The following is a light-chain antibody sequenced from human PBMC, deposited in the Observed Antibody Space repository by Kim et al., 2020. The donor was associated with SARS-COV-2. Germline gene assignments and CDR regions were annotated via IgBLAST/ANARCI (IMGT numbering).Light chain of an antibody. CDR2: EVT. Sequence: GQSVTISCPGTGSDVGSYDRISWYQQPPGAAPKRMIYEVTTRPSGVPDRFSGSKSGSTASLTISGLQAEDEADYYCSSYTSTSTVVFGGGTQLTVL. V-gene: IGLV2-18*02. CDR1: GSDVGSYDR. J-gene: IGLJ2*01. CDR3: SSYTSTSTVV.